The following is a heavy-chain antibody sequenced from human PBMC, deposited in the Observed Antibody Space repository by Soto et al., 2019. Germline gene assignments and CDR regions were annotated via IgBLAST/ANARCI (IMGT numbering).Heavy chain of an antibody. CDR1: GSTFSSYD. J-gene: IGHJ3*02. D-gene: IGHD2-15*01. CDR3: ACKYCSGGSCYYPFAFDI. Sequence: SMKVSCKASGSTFSSYDISWVRQAPGQGLEWMRWIIPNSGATNYAQKFQGRITITADESTSTAYMELSSLRSEDTAVYYCACKYCSGGSCYYPFAFDIWGQGTMVTVSS. CDR2: IIPNSGAT. V-gene: IGHV1-69*13.